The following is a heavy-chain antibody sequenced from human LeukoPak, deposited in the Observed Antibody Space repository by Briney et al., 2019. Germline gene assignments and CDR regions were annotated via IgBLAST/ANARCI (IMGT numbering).Heavy chain of an antibody. CDR3: ARSQTTVTTDPAFDY. CDR2: IYYSGST. J-gene: IGHJ4*02. V-gene: IGHV4-59*08. D-gene: IGHD4-17*01. CDR1: GGSISSYY. Sequence: KPSETLSLTCTVSGGSISSYYWSWIRQPPGKGLEWVGYIYYSGSTNYNPSLKSRVTISVDTSKNQFSLKLSSVTAADTAVYYCARSQTTVTTDPAFDYWGQGTLVTVSS.